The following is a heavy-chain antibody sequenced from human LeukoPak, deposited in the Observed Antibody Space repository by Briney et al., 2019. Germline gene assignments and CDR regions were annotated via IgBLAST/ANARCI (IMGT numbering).Heavy chain of an antibody. CDR1: GGTFSSYA. CDR2: LIPIFGTA. CDR3: ARLGHCSGTTCYASYSYLDV. D-gene: IGHD2-2*01. V-gene: IGHV1-69*13. J-gene: IGHJ6*03. Sequence: SVKVSCKASGGTFSSYAISWVRQAPGQGLEWMGGLIPIFGTANYAQKFQGRVTITADESSSTAYMELSSLTSDDTAAYYCARLGHCSGTTCYASYSYLDVWGKGTTVTVSS.